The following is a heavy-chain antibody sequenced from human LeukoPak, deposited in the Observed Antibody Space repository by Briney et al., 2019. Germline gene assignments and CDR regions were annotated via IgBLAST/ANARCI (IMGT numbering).Heavy chain of an antibody. CDR2: ISSSSSYI. V-gene: IGHV3-21*01. D-gene: IGHD6-6*01. CDR1: GYTFSSYS. Sequence: GGSLRLSCAVSGYTFSSYSMNWVRQAPGKGLEWVSSISSSSSYIYYADSVKGRFTISRDNAKNSLYLQMNSLRAEDTAVYYCARTATGSSSLDYWGPGTLVIVSS. CDR3: ARTATGSSSLDY. J-gene: IGHJ4*02.